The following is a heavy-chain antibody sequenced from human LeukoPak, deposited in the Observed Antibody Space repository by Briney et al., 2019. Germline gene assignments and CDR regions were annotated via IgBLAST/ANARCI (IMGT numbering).Heavy chain of an antibody. CDR2: INHSGST. CDR3: ARPYSSGWFHGPGYAFDI. Sequence: SETLSLTCAVYGGSFSGYYWSWIRQPPGKGLEWIGEINHSGSTNYNPSLKSRVTISVDTSKNQFSLKLSSVTAADTAVYYCARPYSSGWFHGPGYAFDIWGQGTMVTVSS. D-gene: IGHD6-19*01. V-gene: IGHV4-34*01. CDR1: GGSFSGYY. J-gene: IGHJ3*02.